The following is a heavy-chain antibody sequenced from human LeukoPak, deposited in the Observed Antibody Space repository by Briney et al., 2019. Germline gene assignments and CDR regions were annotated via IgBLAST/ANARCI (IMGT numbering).Heavy chain of an antibody. CDR1: GFTFSSSW. CDR3: ARALGSGSYYGMDV. CDR2: INSDGSST. J-gene: IGHJ6*02. Sequence: GGSRSLSCAASGFTFSSSWMHWFRQAPGKGRGWFSRINSDGSSTSYADSVKGRFTISRDNAKNTLYLQMNSLRAEDTAVYYCARALGSGSYYGMDVWGQGTTVTVSS. V-gene: IGHV3-74*01. D-gene: IGHD1-26*01.